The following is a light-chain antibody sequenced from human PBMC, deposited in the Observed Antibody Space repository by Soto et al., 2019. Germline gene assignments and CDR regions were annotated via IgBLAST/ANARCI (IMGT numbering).Light chain of an antibody. CDR2: GAS. Sequence: DLQMTQSPSAMSASVGDRVTITCRASQDISNNLVWFQQRPGKVPKRLLYGASSLDSGVPSRFSGSGSGTEFTLTISSLQPEDFATYYCLQHKSYPRTFGQGTKVDLK. J-gene: IGKJ1*01. CDR1: QDISNN. V-gene: IGKV1-17*03. CDR3: LQHKSYPRT.